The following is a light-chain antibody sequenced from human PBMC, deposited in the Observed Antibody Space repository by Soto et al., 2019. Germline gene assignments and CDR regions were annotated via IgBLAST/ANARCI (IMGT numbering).Light chain of an antibody. CDR3: QSYDSGLTAYV. V-gene: IGLV1-40*01. CDR1: SSNIGAGYE. CDR2: GND. Sequence: QSLLTRPPSVSLAPGQRVTISCTGTSSNIGAGYEVHWYHQLPGTAPKFLVSGNDNRPSGVPDRLSASKSGTSGSLAITGLQAEDEGHYYCQSYDSGLTAYVFGTGTKVTVL. J-gene: IGLJ1*01.